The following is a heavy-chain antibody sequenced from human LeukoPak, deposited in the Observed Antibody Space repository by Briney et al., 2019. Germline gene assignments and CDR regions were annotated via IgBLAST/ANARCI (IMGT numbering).Heavy chain of an antibody. Sequence: ASVKVSCKASGYTFTSYGISWVRQAPGQGLEWMGWISAYNGNTNYAQKLQGRVTMTTDTSTSTAYMELRSLRSDDTAVYYCARDSGNSSPMYYFDYWGQGTLVTVSS. CDR2: ISAYNGNT. V-gene: IGHV1-18*01. D-gene: IGHD6-19*01. J-gene: IGHJ4*02. CDR3: ARDSGNSSPMYYFDY. CDR1: GYTFTSYG.